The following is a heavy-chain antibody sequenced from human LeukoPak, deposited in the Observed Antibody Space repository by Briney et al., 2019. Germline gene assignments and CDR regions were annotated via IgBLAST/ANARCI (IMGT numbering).Heavy chain of an antibody. CDR2: ISSSNSYI. CDR1: GFTFITYS. J-gene: IGHJ4*02. CDR3: ARGGLELDY. Sequence: GGSLRLSCAASGFTFITYSMNWVRQAPGKGLEWVSSISSSNSYIYYADSMKGRLTISRDNAKNALYLQMNSLRAEDTAVYYCARGGLELDYWGQGTLVTVSS. D-gene: IGHD1-7*01. V-gene: IGHV3-21*01.